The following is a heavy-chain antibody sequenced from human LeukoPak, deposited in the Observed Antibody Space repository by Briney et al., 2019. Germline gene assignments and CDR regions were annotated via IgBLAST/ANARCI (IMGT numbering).Heavy chain of an antibody. CDR3: VKEGSIVVVPAAMGSYFDY. CDR2: ISGNGGST. V-gene: IGHV3-64D*09. CDR1: GFTFSSYA. Sequence: GGSLRHSCSASGFTFSSYAMHWVRQAPGKGLEYVSAISGNGGSTYYADSVKGRFTISRDNSKNTLYLQMSSLRAEDTAVYYCVKEGSIVVVPAAMGSYFDYWGQGTLVTVSS. J-gene: IGHJ4*02. D-gene: IGHD2-2*01.